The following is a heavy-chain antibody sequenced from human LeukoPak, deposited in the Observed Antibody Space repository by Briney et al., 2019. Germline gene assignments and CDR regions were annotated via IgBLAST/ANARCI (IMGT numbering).Heavy chain of an antibody. J-gene: IGHJ4*02. CDR1: GFTFSNYA. CDR3: ARSYYCSSAICYNNYFDY. Sequence: GGSLRLSCAASGFTFSNYAMSWVRQAPGKGLVWVSRINTDGSSTTYADSVKGRFTMSRDNAKNTLYLQMDSLRAEDTAVYYCARSYYCSSAICYNNYFDYWGQGTLVTVSS. CDR2: INTDGSST. D-gene: IGHD2-2*02. V-gene: IGHV3-74*01.